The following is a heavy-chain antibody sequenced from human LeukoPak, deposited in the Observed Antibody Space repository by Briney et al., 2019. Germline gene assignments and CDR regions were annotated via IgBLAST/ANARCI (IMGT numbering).Heavy chain of an antibody. J-gene: IGHJ5*02. CDR2: MNPNSGNT. CDR3: ARKLVTYCYDSSGYYLRYYWIDP. D-gene: IGHD3-22*01. Sequence: ASVKVSCKASGYTFTSYDINWVRRATGQGLEWMGWMNPNSGNTGYAQKFQGRFTMTRNTSISTAYMELSSLRSEDTAVYYCARKLVTYCYDSSGYYLRYYWIDPCGQGTLVTVSS. CDR1: GYTFTSYD. V-gene: IGHV1-8*01.